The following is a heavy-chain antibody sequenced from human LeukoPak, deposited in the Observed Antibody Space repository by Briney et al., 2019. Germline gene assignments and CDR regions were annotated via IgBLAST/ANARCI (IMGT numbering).Heavy chain of an antibody. CDR2: IYYSGST. V-gene: IGHV4-59*01. D-gene: IGHD2-2*01. Sequence: KSSETLSLTCTVSGGSISSYYWSWIRQPPGKGLEWIGYIYYSGSTNYNPSLKSRVTISVDTSKNQFSLKLSSVTAADTAVYYCARVALYCSSTGCYYYYMDVWGKGNTVTVSS. J-gene: IGHJ6*03. CDR3: ARVALYCSSTGCYYYYMDV. CDR1: GGSISSYY.